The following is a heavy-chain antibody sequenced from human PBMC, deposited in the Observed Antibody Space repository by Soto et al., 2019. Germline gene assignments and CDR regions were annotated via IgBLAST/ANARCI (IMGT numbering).Heavy chain of an antibody. CDR3: ASHSYGYFPHYYHGMDV. CDR1: GGTFSSYA. Sequence: QVQLVQSGAEVKKPGSSVKVSCKASGGTFSSYASSWVRQAPGQGLEWMGGIIPIFGTANYAQKFQGRVTITADESTSTAYMELSSLRSEDTAVHYCASHSYGYFPHYYHGMDVWGQGTTVTVSS. CDR2: IIPIFGTA. V-gene: IGHV1-69*12. D-gene: IGHD5-18*01. J-gene: IGHJ6*02.